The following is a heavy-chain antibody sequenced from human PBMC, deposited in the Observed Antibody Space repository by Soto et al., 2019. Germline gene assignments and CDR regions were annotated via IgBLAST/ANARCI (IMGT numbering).Heavy chain of an antibody. CDR3: ARCAGPTSGPKNNWFDP. CDR1: GGSIRSSSYY. J-gene: IGHJ5*02. V-gene: IGHV4-39*01. Sequence: QLQLQESGPGLVKPSETLSLTCTVSGGSIRSSSYYWGWIRQPPGKGLEWIGSIYYSGSTYYNPSLKSRVTISVDTSKNQFSLKLSSVTAADTAVYYCARCAGPTSGPKNNWFDPWGQGTLVTVSS. D-gene: IGHD3-10*01. CDR2: IYYSGST.